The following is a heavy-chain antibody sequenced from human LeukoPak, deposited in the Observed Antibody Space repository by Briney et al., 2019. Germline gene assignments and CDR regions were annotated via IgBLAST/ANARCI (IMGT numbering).Heavy chain of an antibody. J-gene: IGHJ4*02. Sequence: ASVKVSCKAFGYTFTGYWMHWVRQAPGQGPEWMGVISPSGGSTIYAQKFKGRVTLTRDMSTSTDYLELSSLRAEDTAVYYCARIDIVATISLDYWGQETLVTVSS. CDR2: ISPSGGST. D-gene: IGHD5-12*01. V-gene: IGHV1-46*01. CDR3: ARIDIVATISLDY. CDR1: GYTFTGYW.